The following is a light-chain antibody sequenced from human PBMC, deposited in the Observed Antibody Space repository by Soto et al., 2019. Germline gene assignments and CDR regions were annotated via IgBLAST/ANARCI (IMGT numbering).Light chain of an antibody. V-gene: IGLV3-21*02. Sequence: SYELTQPPSVSVAPGQTARITCGGNNIGAKGVHWYQQKNPGQAPVLVVFDDRARPSAIPERFSGSNSGNTATLTISRVEAGDEADYYCQVWHSTSVRVFGGGTKVTVL. CDR2: DDR. CDR3: QVWHSTSVRV. J-gene: IGLJ2*01. CDR1: NIGAKG.